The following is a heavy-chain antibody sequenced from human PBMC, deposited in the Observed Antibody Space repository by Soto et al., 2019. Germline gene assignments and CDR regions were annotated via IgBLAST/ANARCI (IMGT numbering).Heavy chain of an antibody. CDR3: ATSQKGYNWNYFDH. CDR1: GGSISSLSYY. D-gene: IGHD1-20*01. Sequence: TSETLSLTCTVSGGSISSLSYYWAWLRQSPGKGPEWIGSVFYTGFTSYNPSLESRVSVSVDTSKSQFSLKLSAVTAADTAVYYCATSQKGYNWNYFDHWGQGALVTVSS. V-gene: IGHV4-39*01. J-gene: IGHJ4*02. CDR2: VFYTGFT.